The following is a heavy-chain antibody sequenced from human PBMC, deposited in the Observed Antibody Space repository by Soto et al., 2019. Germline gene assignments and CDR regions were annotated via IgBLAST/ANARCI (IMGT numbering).Heavy chain of an antibody. CDR2: ISAYNGNT. CDR3: ARDRATMIVVPHAFDI. J-gene: IGHJ3*02. V-gene: IGHV1-18*04. D-gene: IGHD3-22*01. Sequence: ASVKVYCKASGYTFTSYYMNWVRQAPGQGLDWMGWISAYNGNTNYAQKLQGRVTMTTDTSTSTAYMELRSLTSDDTAVYYCARDRATMIVVPHAFDIWGQGTMVTVTS. CDR1: GYTFTSYY.